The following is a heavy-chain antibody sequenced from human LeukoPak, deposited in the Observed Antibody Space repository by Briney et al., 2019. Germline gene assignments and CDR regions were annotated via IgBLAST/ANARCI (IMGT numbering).Heavy chain of an antibody. D-gene: IGHD5-18*01. CDR3: ARDATRGYSYGFPFDY. CDR1: RFTFSSYA. V-gene: IGHV3-30-3*01. Sequence: PGGSLRLSCAASRFTFSSYAMHWVRQAPGKGLEWVAVISSDGNNYYYADSVKGRFTTSRDNSKNTLYLQMNSLRAEDTAVYYCARDATRGYSYGFPFDYWGQGTLVTVSS. J-gene: IGHJ4*02. CDR2: ISSDGNNY.